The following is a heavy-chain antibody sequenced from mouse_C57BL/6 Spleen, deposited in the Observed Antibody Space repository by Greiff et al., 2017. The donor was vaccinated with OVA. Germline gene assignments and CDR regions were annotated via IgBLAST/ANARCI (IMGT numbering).Heavy chain of an antibody. Sequence: VQLKESGPELVKPGASVKMSCKASGYTFTDYNMHWVKQSHGKSLEWIGYINPNNGGTSYNQKFKGKATLTVNKSSSTAYMELRSLTSEDSAVYYCARGDYGSSYVKYFDYWGQGTTLTVSS. CDR1: GYTFTDYN. V-gene: IGHV1-22*01. D-gene: IGHD1-1*01. J-gene: IGHJ2*01. CDR2: INPNNGGT. CDR3: ARGDYGSSYVKYFDY.